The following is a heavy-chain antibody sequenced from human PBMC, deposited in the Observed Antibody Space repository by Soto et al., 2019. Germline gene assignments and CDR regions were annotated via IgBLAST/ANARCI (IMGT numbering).Heavy chain of an antibody. CDR2: IIPIFGTA. J-gene: IGHJ6*02. CDR3: ARRDAMVRGAMDYYYYGMDV. Sequence: SVNVSCTASGGTFSSYAISWVRQAPGQGLEWMGGIIPIFGTANYAQKFQGRVTITADESTSTAYMELSSLRSEDTAVYYCARRDAMVRGAMDYYYYGMDVWGQGTTVTVSS. V-gene: IGHV1-69*13. D-gene: IGHD3-10*01. CDR1: GGTFSSYA.